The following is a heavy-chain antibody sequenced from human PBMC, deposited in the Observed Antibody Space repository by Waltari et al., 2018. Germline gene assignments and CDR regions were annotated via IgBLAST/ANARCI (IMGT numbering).Heavy chain of an antibody. D-gene: IGHD3-9*01. V-gene: IGHV3-23*04. CDR3: AKVILTGYSAFDY. CDR2: ISGSGGST. Sequence: EVQLVESGGGLVQPGGSLRLSCAASGFPFTSHSMSWVRQAPGKGLEWVSAISGSGGSTYYADSVKGRFTISRDNSKNTLYLQMNSLRAEDTAVYYCAKVILTGYSAFDYWGQGTLVTVSS. CDR1: GFPFTSHS. J-gene: IGHJ4*02.